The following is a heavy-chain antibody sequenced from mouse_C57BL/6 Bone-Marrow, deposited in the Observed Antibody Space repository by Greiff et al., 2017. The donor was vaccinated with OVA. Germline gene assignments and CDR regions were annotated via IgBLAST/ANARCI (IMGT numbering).Heavy chain of an antibody. CDR2: IYPGNSDT. CDR3: TRWDDYGYFDV. CDR1: GYTFTSYW. V-gene: IGHV1-5*01. D-gene: IGHD2-3*01. J-gene: IGHJ1*03. Sequence: EVQLQQSGTVLARPGASVKMSCKTSGYTFTSYWMHWVKQRPGQGLEWIGAIYPGNSDTSYNQKFKGKAKLTADTSASTAYMELSSLTNEDSAVYYCTRWDDYGYFDVWGTGTTVTVSS.